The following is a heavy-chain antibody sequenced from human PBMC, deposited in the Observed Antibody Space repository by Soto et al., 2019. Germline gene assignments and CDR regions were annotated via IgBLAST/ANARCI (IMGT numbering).Heavy chain of an antibody. CDR1: GFTVSNNY. CDR2: IYSGGST. V-gene: IGHV3-53*01. CDR3: ARARSAAAGLFDY. Sequence: EVQLVESGGGLIQPGGSLRLSCAASGFTVSNNYMTWVRQAPGKGLEWVSAIYSGGSTYYADSVKGRFTISRDTSKNMLYLQMNSLRAEDTAVYYCARARSAAAGLFDYWGQGTLVTVSS. D-gene: IGHD6-13*01. J-gene: IGHJ4*02.